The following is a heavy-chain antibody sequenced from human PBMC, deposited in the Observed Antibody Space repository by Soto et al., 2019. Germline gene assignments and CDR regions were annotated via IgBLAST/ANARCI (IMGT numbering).Heavy chain of an antibody. D-gene: IGHD2-15*01. V-gene: IGHV3-33*01. CDR1: GFTFSSYG. J-gene: IGHJ6*02. CDR2: IWYDGSNK. CDR3: ARDLQASGYCSGGSCKPYYYYYGMDV. Sequence: GGSLRLSCAASGFTFSSYGMHWVRQAPGKGLEWVAVIWYDGSNKYYADSVKGRFTISRDNSKNTLYLQMNSLRAEDTAVYYCARDLQASGYCSGGSCKPYYYYYGMDVWGQGTTVTVSS.